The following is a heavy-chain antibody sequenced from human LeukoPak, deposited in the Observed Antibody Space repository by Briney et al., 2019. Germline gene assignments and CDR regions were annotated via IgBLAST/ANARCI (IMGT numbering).Heavy chain of an antibody. Sequence: PGGSLRLSCAASGFTFSSYAMSWVRQAPGKGLEWVSAISGSGGSTYYADSVKGRFTISRDNSKNTLYLQMNSLRAEDTAVYYCAKGDDSSRYYYVPSFIDYWGQGTLVTVSS. J-gene: IGHJ4*02. D-gene: IGHD3-22*01. V-gene: IGHV3-23*01. CDR1: GFTFSSYA. CDR2: ISGSGGST. CDR3: AKGDDSSRYYYVPSFIDY.